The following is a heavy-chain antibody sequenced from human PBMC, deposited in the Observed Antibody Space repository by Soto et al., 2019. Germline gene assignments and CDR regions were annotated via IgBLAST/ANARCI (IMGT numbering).Heavy chain of an antibody. V-gene: IGHV3-23*01. Sequence: GGSLRLSCVASGFTFNKYALAWVRQAPGKGLEWVSAISCSGASTYDAYSVKVRFTISIDNSNNTLYLQMNSLRAEDTAVYYCAKKPGVITLITSFDXWGQGTPVTVSX. CDR1: GFTFNKYA. CDR2: ISCSGAST. D-gene: IGHD3-16*01. J-gene: IGHJ4*02. CDR3: AKKPGVITLITSFDX.